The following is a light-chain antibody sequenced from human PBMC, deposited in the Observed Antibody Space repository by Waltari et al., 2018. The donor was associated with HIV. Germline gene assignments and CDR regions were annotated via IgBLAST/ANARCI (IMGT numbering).Light chain of an antibody. J-gene: IGLJ1*01. Sequence: QSALTQPASVSGSPGQSITISCTGTSNDVGRYDYVSWYQHHPGKAPKPVIFEVTNRPPGISTRFSGSKSGNTASLTISGLQAEDEADYYCSSYVVNSTPYVFGSGTKVTVL. CDR2: EVT. CDR1: SNDVGRYDY. CDR3: SSYVVNSTPYV. V-gene: IGLV2-14*01.